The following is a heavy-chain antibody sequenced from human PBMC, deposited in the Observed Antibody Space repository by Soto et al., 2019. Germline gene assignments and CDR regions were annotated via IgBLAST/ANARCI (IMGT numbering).Heavy chain of an antibody. J-gene: IGHJ3*02. V-gene: IGHV4-31*03. CDR3: ARDRDYDILTGPTGDAFDI. CDR2: IYYSGST. Sequence: QVQLQESGPGLVKPSQTLSLTCTVSGGSISSGGYYWSWIRQHPGKGLEWIGYIYYSGSTYYNPSLQSRVTISVDTSKNQFSLKLSSVTAADTAVYYCARDRDYDILTGPTGDAFDIWGQGTMVTVSS. CDR1: GGSISSGGYY. D-gene: IGHD3-9*01.